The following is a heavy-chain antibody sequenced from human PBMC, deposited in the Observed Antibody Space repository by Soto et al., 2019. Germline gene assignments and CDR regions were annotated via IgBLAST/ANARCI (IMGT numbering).Heavy chain of an antibody. V-gene: IGHV1-18*01. CDR1: DHSFTTYG. D-gene: IGHD3-3*01. Sequence: QVQLVQSGNEVKKPGASVKVSCKSSDHSFTTYGIAWVRQAPGQGLEWMGWISGYNGYANYAQKFQDRVTLTIDAPRSTALLDVRSLRSDVTAVYYCARRFFYGNSWTDYSLDVWGQGTTVTVSS. CDR2: ISGYNGYA. J-gene: IGHJ6*02. CDR3: ARRFFYGNSWTDYSLDV.